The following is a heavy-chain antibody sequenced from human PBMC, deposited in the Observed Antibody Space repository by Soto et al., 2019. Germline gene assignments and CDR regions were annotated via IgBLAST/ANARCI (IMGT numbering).Heavy chain of an antibody. J-gene: IGHJ4*02. Sequence: SETLSLTCAVYGGSFSGYYWSWIRQPPGKGLEWVGEIYHSGSTNYNPSLKSRVTISVDTSKNQFSLKLTSVTAADTAVYYCATYPKELRLLESFSSPYWGLGTLVTVSS. CDR1: GGSFSGYY. V-gene: IGHV4-34*01. D-gene: IGHD3-3*01. CDR2: IYHSGST. CDR3: ATYPKELRLLESFSSPY.